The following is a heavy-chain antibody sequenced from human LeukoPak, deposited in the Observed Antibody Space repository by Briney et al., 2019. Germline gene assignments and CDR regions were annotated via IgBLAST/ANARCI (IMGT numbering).Heavy chain of an antibody. Sequence: KSSETLSLTCAVYGGSFSGYYWSWIRQPPGKGLEWIGEINHSGSTNYNPSLKSRVTISVDTSKNQFSLKLSSVTAADTAVYYCARATAMVSPNFDYWGQGTLVTVSS. V-gene: IGHV4-34*01. D-gene: IGHD5-18*01. CDR2: INHSGST. CDR1: GGSFSGYY. J-gene: IGHJ4*02. CDR3: ARATAMVSPNFDY.